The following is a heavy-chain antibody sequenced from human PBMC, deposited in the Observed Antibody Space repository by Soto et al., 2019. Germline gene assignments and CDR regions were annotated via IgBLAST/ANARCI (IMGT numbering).Heavy chain of an antibody. D-gene: IGHD2-8*02. CDR2: IYYTGNT. CDR3: ARASLVGRSSPNANWFAP. CDR1: GGSISSDDYY. J-gene: IGHJ5*02. V-gene: IGHV4-31*03. Sequence: QVQLQESGPRLVKPSQTLSLTCTVSGGSISSDDYYWSWIRQHPGKGLELIGYIYYTGNTYYNPSLKSRITISVDTSKDQFSLNLNSVTAADTAVYYCARASLVGRSSPNANWFAPWGQGTLVTVSS.